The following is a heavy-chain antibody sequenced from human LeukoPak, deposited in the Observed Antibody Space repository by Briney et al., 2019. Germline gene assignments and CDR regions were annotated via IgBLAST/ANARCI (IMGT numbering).Heavy chain of an antibody. D-gene: IGHD6-13*01. CDR1: GGSFSGYY. CDR2: INNSGST. V-gene: IGHV4-34*01. Sequence: SETLSLTCAVYGGSFSGYYWSWIRQPPGKGLEWIGEINNSGSTNYNPSLKSRVTISVDTSKNQFSLKLSSVTAADTAVYYCARDRILVAAAGRGYGMDVWGQGTTVTVS. CDR3: ARDRILVAAAGRGYGMDV. J-gene: IGHJ6*02.